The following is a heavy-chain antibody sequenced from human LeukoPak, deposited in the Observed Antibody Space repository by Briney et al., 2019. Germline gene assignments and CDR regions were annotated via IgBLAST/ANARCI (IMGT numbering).Heavy chain of an antibody. D-gene: IGHD2-15*01. J-gene: IGHJ4*02. CDR2: IYPRDSDT. Sequence: GESLKISCKGSGYSLITYWIGWVRQTPGKGLEWMGIIYPRDSDTRYSPSFQGQVNISVAKSITTSYLHSNSLKASDTAMYFCAILGYCSGGDCYPEYWGQGTLVTVSS. CDR3: AILGYCSGGDCYPEY. CDR1: GYSLITYW. V-gene: IGHV5-51*03.